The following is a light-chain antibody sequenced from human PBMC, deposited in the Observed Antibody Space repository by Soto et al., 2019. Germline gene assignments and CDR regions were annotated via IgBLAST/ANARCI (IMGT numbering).Light chain of an antibody. Sequence: EIVMTQSPATLSLSPGERATLSCRASQSVSSSYLSWYQQKPGQAPRLLIYGASTRATGIPARFSGGGSGTDFTLTISSLEPEDFAVYYCQQRTNWPPWTFGQGTKV. J-gene: IGKJ1*01. CDR2: GAS. CDR1: QSVSSSY. CDR3: QQRTNWPPWT. V-gene: IGKV3D-7*01.